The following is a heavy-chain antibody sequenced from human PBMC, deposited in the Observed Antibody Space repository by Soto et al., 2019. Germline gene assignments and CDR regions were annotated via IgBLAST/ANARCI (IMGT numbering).Heavy chain of an antibody. CDR1: GGTFSSYA. V-gene: IGHV1-69*06. CDR3: ASTPGGGDILTGYRYYFDY. Sequence: ASVKVSCKASGGTFSSYAISWVRQAPGQGLEWMGGIIPIFGTANYAQKFQGRVTITADKSTSTAYMELSSLRSEDTAVYYCASTPGGGDILTGYRYYFDYWGQGTLVTVSS. D-gene: IGHD3-9*01. J-gene: IGHJ4*02. CDR2: IIPIFGTA.